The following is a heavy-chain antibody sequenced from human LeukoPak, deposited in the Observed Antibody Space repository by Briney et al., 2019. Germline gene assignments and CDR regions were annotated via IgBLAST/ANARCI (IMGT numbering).Heavy chain of an antibody. CDR2: INEDGSEK. Sequence: GGSLRLSCADSGFSFSETWMSWVRQAPGKGPEWVANINEDGSEKNYVDSVRGRFTISRDNAKNSLYLQMNSPRAEDTAVYYCAREPGYSSGLWGQGTLVTVSS. CDR1: GFSFSETW. CDR3: AREPGYSSGL. D-gene: IGHD5-12*01. V-gene: IGHV3-7*01. J-gene: IGHJ4*02.